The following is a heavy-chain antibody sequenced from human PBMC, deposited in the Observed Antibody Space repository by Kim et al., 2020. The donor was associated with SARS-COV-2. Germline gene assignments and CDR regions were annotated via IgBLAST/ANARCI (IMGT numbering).Heavy chain of an antibody. Sequence: STYYADSGKGRFTISRDNSKNTLYLQRNSLRAEDTAVYYCAREFMGALDYWGQGTLVTVSS. D-gene: IGHD1-26*01. CDR3: AREFMGALDY. V-gene: IGHV3-53*01. CDR2: ST. J-gene: IGHJ4*02.